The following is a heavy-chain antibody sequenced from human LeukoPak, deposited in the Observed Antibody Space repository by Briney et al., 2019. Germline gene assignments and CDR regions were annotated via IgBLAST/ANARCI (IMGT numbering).Heavy chain of an antibody. V-gene: IGHV3-74*01. J-gene: IGHJ3*02. CDR1: GYTFSRYG. CDR2: IHTDGSGT. CDR3: ARHLLGDYGALDI. Sequence: GGSLTLSCAASGYTFSRYGKHWVRKTPRKGMVWDSRIHTDGSGTIYADSVKGRFTISRDNAKNTLYLQINSLRDEDTAVYYCARHLLGDYGALDIWGQGAMVTISS. D-gene: IGHD4-17*01.